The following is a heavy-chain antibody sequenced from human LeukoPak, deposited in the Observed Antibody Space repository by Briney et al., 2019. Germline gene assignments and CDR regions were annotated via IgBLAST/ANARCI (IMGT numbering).Heavy chain of an antibody. Sequence: GGSLRLSCAASGFTFSSYWMSWVRQAPGKGLEWVANIKQDGSEKYYVDSVKGRFIISRDNAKNSLYLQMNSLRAEDTAVYYCARVTTVTTSDFDYWGQGTLVTVSS. D-gene: IGHD4-17*01. J-gene: IGHJ4*02. V-gene: IGHV3-7*04. CDR3: ARVTTVTTSDFDY. CDR2: IKQDGSEK. CDR1: GFTFSSYW.